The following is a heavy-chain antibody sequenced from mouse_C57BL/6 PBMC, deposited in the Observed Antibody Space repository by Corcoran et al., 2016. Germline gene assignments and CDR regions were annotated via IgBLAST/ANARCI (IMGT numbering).Heavy chain of an antibody. CDR2: INTYSGVP. CDR1: GYTFTTYG. CDR3: SRKGDNYLDY. Sequence: QIQLVQSGPELKKPGETVKISCKASGYTFTTYGMRWVKQAPGKGLKWMGWINTYSGVPTYADDFKGRFAFSLETSASTAYLQINNLKNEDTATYFCSRKGDNYLDYWGQCTTLPVSS. J-gene: IGHJ2*01. D-gene: IGHD3-3*01. V-gene: IGHV9-3*01.